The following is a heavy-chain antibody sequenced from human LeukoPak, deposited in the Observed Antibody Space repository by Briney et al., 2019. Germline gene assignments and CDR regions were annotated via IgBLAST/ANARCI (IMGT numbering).Heavy chain of an antibody. Sequence: PGGSLTLSCLASGFTFSSYDMSWVRQAPGEGREWVSAISGGGGSTYYGDSVTGRSTISRDNSKNTLYLQTNSLRAEDTAVYYCAKYCSSTRCYYYYGLGVWGQGATVTGSS. D-gene: IGHD2-2*01. CDR2: ISGGGGST. V-gene: IGHV3-23*01. CDR1: GFTFSSYD. CDR3: AKYCSSTRCYYYYGLGV. J-gene: IGHJ6*02.